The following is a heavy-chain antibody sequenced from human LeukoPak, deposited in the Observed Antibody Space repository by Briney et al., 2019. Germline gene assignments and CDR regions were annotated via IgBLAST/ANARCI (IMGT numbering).Heavy chain of an antibody. CDR3: ARTNGGYVDS. Sequence: SQTLPLTCALSGDSVSNNDAAWNWIRQSPSRGLEWLGRTYYRSKWYNSYAVSVKGRITITPDTSKNHFSLHLNSVTPDDTAVYYCARTNGGYVDSWGQGTLVTVSS. J-gene: IGHJ4*02. V-gene: IGHV6-1*01. CDR2: TYYRSKWYN. D-gene: IGHD3-16*01. CDR1: GDSVSNNDAA.